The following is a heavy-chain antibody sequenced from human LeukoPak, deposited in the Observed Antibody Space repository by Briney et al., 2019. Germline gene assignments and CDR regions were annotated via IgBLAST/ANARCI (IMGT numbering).Heavy chain of an antibody. J-gene: IGHJ6*02. CDR3: ARSRSACSSTSCHLYYYYGMDV. D-gene: IGHD2-2*01. CDR2: IIPIFGTA. CDR1: GGTFSSYA. Sequence: ASVKVSCKASGGTFSSYAISWVRQAPGQGLEWMGGIIPIFGTANYAQKFQGRVTITADESTSTAYMELSSLRSEDTAVYYCARSRSACSSTSCHLYYYYGMDVWGQGTTVTVSS. V-gene: IGHV1-69*13.